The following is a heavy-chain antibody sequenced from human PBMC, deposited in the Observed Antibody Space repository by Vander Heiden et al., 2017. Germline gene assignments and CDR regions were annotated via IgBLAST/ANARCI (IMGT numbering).Heavy chain of an antibody. CDR3: AHTSRTYANYFDF. CDR2: IYWNEDK. V-gene: IGHV2-5*01. J-gene: IGHJ4*02. Sequence: QITLKESGPTLVRPTQTPTLSCHPSGCSPFSIGMGVGWIRQPPGKALEWLALIYWNEDKYYSPSLKSRLTITKDTSKNQVVLTLTNTAPLDTATYYCAHTSRTYANYFDFWGQGSLVIVSS. D-gene: IGHD3-10*01. CDR1: GCSPFSIGMG.